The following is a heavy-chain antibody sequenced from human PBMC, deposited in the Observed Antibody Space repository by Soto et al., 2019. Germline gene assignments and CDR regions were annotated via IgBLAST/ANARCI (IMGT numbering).Heavy chain of an antibody. V-gene: IGHV4-34*01. J-gene: IGHJ4*02. D-gene: IGHD6-19*01. CDR2: INHRGST. CDR3: ARGLIERKLYSSGWYSRYYFEY. CDR1: GGSFSGYY. Sequence: SETLSLTCAVYGGSFSGYYWSWIRQPPGKGLEWIGEINHRGSTNYNPSLKRRVTISVDTSKNQFSLKLSSVTAADTAVYYCARGLIERKLYSSGWYSRYYFEYWGQGTLVTGSS.